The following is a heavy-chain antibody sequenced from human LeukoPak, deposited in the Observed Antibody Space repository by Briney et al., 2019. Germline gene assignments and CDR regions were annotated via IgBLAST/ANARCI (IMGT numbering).Heavy chain of an antibody. J-gene: IGHJ4*02. CDR3: AREDVIAAAGVPDY. CDR1: GGTFSSYA. Sequence: SVKVSCKASGGTFSSYAISWVRQAPGQGLEWMGRIIPILGIANYAQKFQGRVTITADKSTSTAYMELSSLRSEDTAVYYCAREDVIAAAGVPDYWGQGTLVTVSS. V-gene: IGHV1-69*04. D-gene: IGHD6-13*01. CDR2: IIPILGIA.